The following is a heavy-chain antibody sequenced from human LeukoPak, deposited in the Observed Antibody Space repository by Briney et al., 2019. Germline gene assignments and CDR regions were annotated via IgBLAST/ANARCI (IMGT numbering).Heavy chain of an antibody. Sequence: SETLSLTCTVSGASISTYYWSWIRQSPGKGLEWIAYINNSGRTNYNPSLKSRVTISADTSVNQLSLKVRSVTAADTAVYYCARGAGWYEYWGQGTQVTVFS. J-gene: IGHJ4*02. CDR1: GASISTYY. CDR3: ARGAGWYEY. CDR2: INNSGRT. V-gene: IGHV4-59*08. D-gene: IGHD6-19*01.